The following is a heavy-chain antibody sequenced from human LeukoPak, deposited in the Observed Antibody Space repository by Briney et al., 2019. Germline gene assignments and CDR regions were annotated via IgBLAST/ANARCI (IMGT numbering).Heavy chain of an antibody. CDR1: GFTFSTYA. J-gene: IGHJ4*02. CDR3: AKDSAAYSGYDFFDY. CDR2: SSGSDGST. Sequence: RSGGSLRLSCAVSGFTFSTYAMSWVRQAPGKGLEWVSSSSGSDGSTYYADSVKGRFTISRDNSKNTLYLQMNSLRAEDTAVYYCAKDSAAYSGYDFFDYWGQGTLVTVSS. D-gene: IGHD5-12*01. V-gene: IGHV3-23*01.